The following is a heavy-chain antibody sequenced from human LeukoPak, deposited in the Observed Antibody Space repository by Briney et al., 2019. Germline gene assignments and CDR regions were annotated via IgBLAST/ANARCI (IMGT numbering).Heavy chain of an antibody. CDR3: ARDITGSFDY. CDR2: IYYSGST. CDR1: GGSISSSSYY. D-gene: IGHD1-14*01. Sequence: SDTLSLTCTVSGGSISSSSYYWAWIRQPPGKGLEWIGSIYYSGSTYYNPSLKSRVTISVDTSKNQFSLKLSSVTAADTAVYYCARDITGSFDYWGQGNLVTVSS. V-gene: IGHV4-39*07. J-gene: IGHJ4*02.